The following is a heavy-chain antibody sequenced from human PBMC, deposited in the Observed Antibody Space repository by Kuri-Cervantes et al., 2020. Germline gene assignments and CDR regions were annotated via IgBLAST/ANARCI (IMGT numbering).Heavy chain of an antibody. CDR1: GFTFRSYG. CDR2: ISYDGSNK. V-gene: IGHV3-30*03. CDR3: ARDGDGSGWYSYYYGMDV. Sequence: GGSLRLSCAASGFTFRSYGMHWVRQAPGKGLEWVAVISYDGSNKYYADSVKGRFTISRDNSKNTLYLQMNSLRAEDTAVYYCARDGDGSGWYSYYYGMDVWGQGTTVTVSS. D-gene: IGHD6-19*01. J-gene: IGHJ6*02.